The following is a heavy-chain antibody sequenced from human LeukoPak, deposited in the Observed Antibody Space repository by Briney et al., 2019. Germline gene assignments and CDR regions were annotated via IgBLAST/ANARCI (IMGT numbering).Heavy chain of an antibody. D-gene: IGHD4-17*01. CDR2: VYYSGST. CDR1: GGSISGYY. J-gene: IGHJ4*02. Sequence: SETLSLTCTVSGGSISGYYWSWIRQPPGKGLEWIGYVYYSGSTDHNPSLKSRVTISVDTSKNQFSLKVSSVTAADTAVYYCARHAPMTTYDYWGQGTLVTVSS. V-gene: IGHV4-59*08. CDR3: ARHAPMTTYDY.